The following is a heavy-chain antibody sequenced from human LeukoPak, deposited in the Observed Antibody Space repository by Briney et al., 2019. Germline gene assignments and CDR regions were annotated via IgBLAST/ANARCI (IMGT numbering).Heavy chain of an antibody. CDR1: GFTFSSCF. Sequence: GGSLRLSCAASGFTFSSCFMHGVRQAPGKGLEWVAIISYDGSNEYYADSVKGRFTISRDNYKNTLYLQMNSLRAEDTAVYYCAKDGLVGGSWYNRYYYYYMDVWGKGTTVTISS. CDR2: ISYDGSNE. D-gene: IGHD1-14*01. CDR3: AKDGLVGGSWYNRYYYYYMDV. J-gene: IGHJ6*03. V-gene: IGHV3-30*04.